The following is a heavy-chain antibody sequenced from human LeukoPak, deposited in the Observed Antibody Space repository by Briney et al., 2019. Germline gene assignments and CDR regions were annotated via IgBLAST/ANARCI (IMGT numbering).Heavy chain of an antibody. D-gene: IGHD5-24*01. V-gene: IGHV4-59*08. CDR2: IYFSGRT. CDR3: ARQRGWRWPQFDY. CDR1: GVSINSYY. Sequence: SETLSLTCTVAGVSINSYYWSWLRQPPGKGREWSGYIYFSGRTNYTPSLKCRVTISVDTSKTQFSLKLSSVTAADTAVYYCARQRGWRWPQFDYWGQGTLVTVSS. J-gene: IGHJ4*02.